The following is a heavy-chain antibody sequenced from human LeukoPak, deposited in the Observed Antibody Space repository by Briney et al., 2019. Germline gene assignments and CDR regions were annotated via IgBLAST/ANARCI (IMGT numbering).Heavy chain of an antibody. Sequence: ASVKVSCRASGYSFTSNYIHWVRQAPGQGLEWMGMIYPRDGSTSYAQKFQGRVTVTRDTSTSTVHMELSGLRSEDTAVYYCARDQEAFDYWGQGTLVTVSS. V-gene: IGHV1-46*01. CDR3: ARDQEAFDY. CDR1: GYSFTSNY. J-gene: IGHJ4*02. CDR2: IYPRDGST.